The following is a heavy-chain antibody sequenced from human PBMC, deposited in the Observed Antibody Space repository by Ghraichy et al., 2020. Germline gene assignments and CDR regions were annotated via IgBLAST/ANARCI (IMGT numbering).Heavy chain of an antibody. CDR3: VREVVAFQH. CDR2: ISGSSSAI. V-gene: IGHV3-48*02. J-gene: IGHJ1*01. D-gene: IGHD2-2*01. Sequence: GGSLRLSCAASGFTFSTYTMNWVRQAPGKGLEWVSYISGSSSAIYYADSVKGRFTISRDNAKNSLYLQMNSLRDEDTAVYYCVREVVAFQHWGQGTLVTVSS. CDR1: GFTFSTYT.